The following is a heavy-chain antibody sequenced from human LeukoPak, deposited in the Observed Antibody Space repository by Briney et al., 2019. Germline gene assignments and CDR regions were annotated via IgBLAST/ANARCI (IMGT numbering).Heavy chain of an antibody. V-gene: IGHV1-2*02. CDR1: GYTFTSYG. CDR2: INPNSGGT. D-gene: IGHD4-11*01. J-gene: IGHJ4*02. Sequence: ASVKVSCKASGYTFTSYGISWVRQAPGQGLEWMGWINPNSGGTNYAQKFQGRVTMTRDTSISTAYMELSRLRSDDTAVYYCASLYSNYVGYFDYWGQGTLVTVSS. CDR3: ASLYSNYVGYFDY.